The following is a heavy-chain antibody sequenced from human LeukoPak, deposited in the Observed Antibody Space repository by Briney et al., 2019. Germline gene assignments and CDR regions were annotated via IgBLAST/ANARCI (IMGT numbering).Heavy chain of an antibody. CDR2: INHSGST. J-gene: IGHJ5*02. CDR1: GGSFSGYY. CDR3: ARDGYNSGT. D-gene: IGHD5-24*01. Sequence: PSETLSLTCAVYGGSFSGYYWSWIRQPPGKGLEWIGEINHSGSTNYNPSLKSRVTISVDTSKNQFSLKLSSVTAADTAVYYCARDGYNSGTWGQGTLVTVSS. V-gene: IGHV4-34*01.